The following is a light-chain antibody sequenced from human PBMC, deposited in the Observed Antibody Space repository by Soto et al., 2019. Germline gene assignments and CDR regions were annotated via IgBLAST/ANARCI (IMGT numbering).Light chain of an antibody. V-gene: IGKV3-20*01. J-gene: IGKJ4*01. CDR3: QQYGISPFT. Sequence: EVVLTQSPGTLSLSPGARATLSCRASQFVSSTYLAWYQQRPGQAPRLLIYGASGRATGIPDRFSGGGSETDFTLTISRLESEDSAVYYCQQYGISPFTFGGGTKVEI. CDR1: QFVSSTY. CDR2: GAS.